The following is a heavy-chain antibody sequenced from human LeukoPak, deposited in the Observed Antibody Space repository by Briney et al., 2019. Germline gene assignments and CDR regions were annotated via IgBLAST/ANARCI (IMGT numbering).Heavy chain of an antibody. CDR1: GFTFSSYA. Sequence: GGSLRLSCAGSGFTFSSYAMSWFRQAPGKGLEWVPGISGSGGSTYYADSVKGRFTISRDNSKNTVYLQMNSLRAEDTAVYYCANPPLKTTMIVVVIWGQGTLVTVSS. CDR2: ISGSGGST. V-gene: IGHV3-23*01. CDR3: ANPPLKTTMIVVVI. D-gene: IGHD3-22*01. J-gene: IGHJ4*02.